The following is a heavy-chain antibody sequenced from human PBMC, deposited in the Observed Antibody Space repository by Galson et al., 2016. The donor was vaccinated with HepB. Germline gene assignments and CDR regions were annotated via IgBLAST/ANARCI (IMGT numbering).Heavy chain of an antibody. J-gene: IGHJ5*02. CDR3: ARGGGITRVRGVMPGWFDP. D-gene: IGHD3-10*01. V-gene: IGHV1-69*06. CDR2: IIPLFGAT. CDR1: GGTFSNFA. Sequence: SVKVSCKASGGTFSNFAISWLRQAPGQGLEWMGGIIPLFGATNYAQKFQGRVTVTADKSTPTAYMDLSSLSSEDTAVYYCARGGGITRVRGVMPGWFDPWGQGTLVTVSS.